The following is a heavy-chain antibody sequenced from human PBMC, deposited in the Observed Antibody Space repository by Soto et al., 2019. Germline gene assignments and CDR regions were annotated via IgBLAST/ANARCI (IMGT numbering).Heavy chain of an antibody. CDR3: ARTKTLWELPLFDY. CDR2: ISSSSSYI. D-gene: IGHD1-26*01. V-gene: IGHV3-21*01. Sequence: EVQLVESGGGLVKPGGSLRLSCAASGFTFSSYSMNWVRQAPGKGLEWVSSISSSSSYIYYADSVKGRFTISRDNAKNSPYLQMNSLRAEDTAVYYCARTKTLWELPLFDYWGQGTLVTVSS. J-gene: IGHJ4*02. CDR1: GFTFSSYS.